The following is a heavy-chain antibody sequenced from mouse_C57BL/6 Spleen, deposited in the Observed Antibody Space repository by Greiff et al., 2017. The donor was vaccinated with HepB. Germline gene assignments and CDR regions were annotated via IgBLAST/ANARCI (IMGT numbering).Heavy chain of an antibody. CDR1: GYAFTNYL. CDR2: INPGSGGT. Sequence: QVQLQQSGAELVRPGTSVKVSCKASGYAFTNYLIEWVKQRPGQGLEWIGVINPGSGGTNYNEKFKGKATLTADKSSSTAYMQLSSLTSEDSAVYFCARIYYGYDGAWFAYWGQGTLVTVSA. D-gene: IGHD2-2*01. J-gene: IGHJ3*01. CDR3: ARIYYGYDGAWFAY. V-gene: IGHV1-54*01.